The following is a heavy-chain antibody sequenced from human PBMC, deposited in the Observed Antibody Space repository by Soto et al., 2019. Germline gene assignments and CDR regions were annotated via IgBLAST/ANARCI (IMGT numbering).Heavy chain of an antibody. V-gene: IGHV3-33*01. J-gene: IGHJ6*01. CDR1: GFSFSSYA. CDR3: ARDVETTKANYYYYGMDV. D-gene: IGHD5-18*01. Sequence: QEQLVESGGGVVQPGRSLRLSCAASGFSFSSYAMHWVRQAPGKGLEWVALIWHDGSTTSYADSVKGRFTISRDNSKNTHYLQMNNLRAEDTAVYYCARDVETTKANYYYYGMDVWGRWTPVTVSS. CDR2: IWHDGSTT.